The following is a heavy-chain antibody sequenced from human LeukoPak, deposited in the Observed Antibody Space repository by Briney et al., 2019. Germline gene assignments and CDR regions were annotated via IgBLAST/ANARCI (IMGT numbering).Heavy chain of an antibody. CDR1: GGSISSGGYY. V-gene: IGHV4-31*03. J-gene: IGHJ4*02. D-gene: IGHD4-17*01. Sequence: SQTLSLTCTVSGGSISSGGYYWSWIPQHPGKGLEWIGYIYYSGSTYYNPSLKSRVTISVDTSKNQFSLKLSSVTAADTAVYYCARGPDYGDSGYFDYWGQGTLVTVSS. CDR3: ARGPDYGDSGYFDY. CDR2: IYYSGST.